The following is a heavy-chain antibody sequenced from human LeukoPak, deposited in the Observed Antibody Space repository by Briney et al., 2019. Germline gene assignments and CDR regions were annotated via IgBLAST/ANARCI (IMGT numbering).Heavy chain of an antibody. CDR2: LSSNNFYI. J-gene: IGHJ3*02. D-gene: IGHD2-8*01. V-gene: IGHV3-21*06. CDR3: ARETEMEAFDI. Sequence: GGSLRLSCAASGFIFSSYTMNWVRQAPGEGLGWVASLSSNNFYIYHGDSVKGRFTISRDNPKDSLYLQMNSLRAEDTAVYYCARETEMEAFDIWGQGTMVTVSS. CDR1: GFIFSSYT.